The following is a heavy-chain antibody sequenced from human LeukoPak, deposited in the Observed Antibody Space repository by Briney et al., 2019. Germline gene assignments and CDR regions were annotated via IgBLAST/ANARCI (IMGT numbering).Heavy chain of an antibody. CDR1: VYSISSVYY. CDR3: GRHDILVSSALIDAFDI. Sequence: SETLSLTCAVSVYSISSVYYWGWIRQPPGKGLERLGSIYRSGNTSYNPSPKRQVTISVVTSKTHFSLKLTSVTAADTAVYYCGRHDILVSSALIDAFDIWGQGTMVTVSS. V-gene: IGHV4-38-2*01. CDR2: IYRSGNT. D-gene: IGHD2-15*01. J-gene: IGHJ3*02.